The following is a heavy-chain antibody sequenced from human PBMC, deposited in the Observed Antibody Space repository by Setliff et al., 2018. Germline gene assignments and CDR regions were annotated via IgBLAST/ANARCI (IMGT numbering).Heavy chain of an antibody. Sequence: PSETLSLTCTVPGDSISSFSYYWGWIRQPPGKGLEWIGTIYDSGKTYYNPSLKSRVTISVDKSKNQFSLKLSSVTAADTAVYYCARMSGFLYMDVWGKGTTVTVSS. CDR2: IYDSGKT. V-gene: IGHV4-39*07. CDR1: GDSISSFSYY. CDR3: ARMSGFLYMDV. D-gene: IGHD3-3*01. J-gene: IGHJ6*03.